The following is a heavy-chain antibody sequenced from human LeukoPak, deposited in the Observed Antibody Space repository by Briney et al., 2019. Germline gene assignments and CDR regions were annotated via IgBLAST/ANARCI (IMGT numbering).Heavy chain of an antibody. V-gene: IGHV3-23*01. CDR2: ISGSGAGT. CDR1: GFTFSSYC. CDR3: AKVVGTTRAFDY. Sequence: PGGSLRLSCAASGFTFSSYCISWVRQAPGKGLEWVSVISGSGAGTYYADSVKGRFTISRDDSKNTLYLQMNNLSAEDTAVYYCAKVVGTTRAFDYWGQGTLVTVSS. J-gene: IGHJ4*02. D-gene: IGHD1-26*01.